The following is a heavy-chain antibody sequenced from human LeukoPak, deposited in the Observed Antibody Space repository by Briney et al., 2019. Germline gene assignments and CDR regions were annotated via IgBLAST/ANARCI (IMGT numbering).Heavy chain of an antibody. Sequence: PSQTLSLTCAVSGGSISSGGYSWSWIRQPPGKGLEWIGYIYHSGSTYYNPSLKSRVTISVDRSKNQFSLKLSSVTAADTAVYYCARQTARSGYSYGYFDYWGQGTLVTVSS. J-gene: IGHJ4*02. CDR3: ARQTARSGYSYGYFDY. D-gene: IGHD5-18*01. CDR1: GGSISSGGYS. V-gene: IGHV4-30-2*01. CDR2: IYHSGST.